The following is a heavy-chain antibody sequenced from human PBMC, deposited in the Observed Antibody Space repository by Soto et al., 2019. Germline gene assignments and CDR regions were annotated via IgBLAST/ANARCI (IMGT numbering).Heavy chain of an antibody. D-gene: IGHD2-21*01. CDR3: ARAPRDRDALSL. CDR1: GGNFNNYA. CDR2: IIPIIDTT. J-gene: IGHJ3*01. V-gene: IGHV1-69*06. Sequence: QVQLVQSGAEVKKPGSSVKVSCKASGGNFNNYAISWVRQAPAQGLQWMGGIIPIIDTTHYAQKLQGRVTISGDRGRTTVYMESTGLTSEDSATYFCARAPRDRDALSLWGQGTVVTVSS.